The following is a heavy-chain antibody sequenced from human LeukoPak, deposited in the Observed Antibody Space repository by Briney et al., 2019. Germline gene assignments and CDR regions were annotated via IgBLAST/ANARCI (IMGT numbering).Heavy chain of an antibody. CDR2: INHSGST. CDR3: ARGLRGYCSSTSCYSAPPGTRPPHRKTQQGKFDP. CDR1: GGSFSGYY. D-gene: IGHD2-2*01. Sequence: NPSETLSLTCAVYGGSFSGYYWSWIRQPPGKGLEWIGEINHSGSTNYNPSLKSRVTIPVDTSKNQFSLKLSSVTAADTAVYYCARGLRGYCSSTSCYSAPPGTRPPHRKTQQGKFDPWGQGTLVTVSS. V-gene: IGHV4-34*01. J-gene: IGHJ5*02.